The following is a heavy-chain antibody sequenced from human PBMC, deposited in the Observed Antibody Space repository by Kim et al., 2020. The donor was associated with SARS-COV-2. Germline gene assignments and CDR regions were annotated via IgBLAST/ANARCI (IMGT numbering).Heavy chain of an antibody. J-gene: IGHJ4*02. CDR3: ARGHEWEPEEFDY. Sequence: SETLSLTCTVSGGSISSYYWSWIRQPPGKGLEWIGYIYYSGSTNYNPSLKSRVAISVDTSKNQFSLKLSSVTAADTAVYYCARGHEWEPEEFDYWGQGTLVTVSS. V-gene: IGHV4-59*13. D-gene: IGHD1-26*01. CDR2: IYYSGST. CDR1: GGSISSYY.